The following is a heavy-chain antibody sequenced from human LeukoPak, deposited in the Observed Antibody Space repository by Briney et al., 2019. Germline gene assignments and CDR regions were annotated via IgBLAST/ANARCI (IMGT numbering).Heavy chain of an antibody. CDR1: GYTFTGYY. CDR2: INPNSGGT. V-gene: IGHV1-2*02. CDR3: ARAREYSSSWFDP. Sequence: ASVKVSCKASGYTFTGYYMHWVRQAPGQGLEWMGWINPNSGGTNYAQKFQGRVTMTRDTSISTAYMELSRLRSDDTAVYYCARAREYSSSWFDPWGQGTLVTVSS. D-gene: IGHD6-13*01. J-gene: IGHJ5*02.